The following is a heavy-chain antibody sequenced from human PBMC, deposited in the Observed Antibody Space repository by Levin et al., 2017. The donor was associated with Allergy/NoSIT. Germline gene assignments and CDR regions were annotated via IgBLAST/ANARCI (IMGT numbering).Heavy chain of an antibody. D-gene: IGHD2/OR15-2a*01. Sequence: SETLSLTCTVSGGSISSGSYYWSWIRQPAGKGLEWIGRIYTSGSTNYNPSLKSRVTISVDTSKNQFSLKLSSVTAADTAVYYCARVGILYPSRSYYMDVWGKGTTVTVSS. J-gene: IGHJ6*03. CDR1: GGSISSGSYY. V-gene: IGHV4-61*02. CDR3: ARVGILYPSRSYYMDV. CDR2: IYTSGST.